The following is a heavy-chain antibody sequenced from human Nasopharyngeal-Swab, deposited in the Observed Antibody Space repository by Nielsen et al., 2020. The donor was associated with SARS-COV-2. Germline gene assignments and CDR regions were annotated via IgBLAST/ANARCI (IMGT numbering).Heavy chain of an antibody. CDR2: VNHCRCT. V-gene: IGHV4-34*01. D-gene: IGHD6-13*01. CDR3: ARGQKGEQQLDPPLKTNNWFDP. Sequence: WIRPRPGKGLEWVGEVNHCRCTNYNPTLNSGVTISDDTSNNQFSLKLSSVPAAYTAVYYFARGQKGEQQLDPPLKTNNWFDPWGQGTLVTVSS. J-gene: IGHJ5*02.